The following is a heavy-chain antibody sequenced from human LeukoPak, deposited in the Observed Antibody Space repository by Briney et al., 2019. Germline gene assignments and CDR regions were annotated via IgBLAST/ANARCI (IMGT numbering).Heavy chain of an antibody. CDR3: ARGIESYGDYGY. J-gene: IGHJ4*02. CDR2: MYNSGST. CDR1: GGSISDSY. Sequence: SETLSLTCTVSGGSISDSYWSWIRQPPGKGLEWIAYMYNSGSTNYNPPLKSRVAISIDTSKNQFSLKLSSLTAADTAIYYCARGIESYGDYGYWGQGILVTVSS. D-gene: IGHD4-17*01. V-gene: IGHV4-59*01.